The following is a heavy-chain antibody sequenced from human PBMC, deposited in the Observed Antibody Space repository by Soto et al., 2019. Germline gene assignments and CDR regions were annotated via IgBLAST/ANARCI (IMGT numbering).Heavy chain of an antibody. D-gene: IGHD2-2*01. CDR2: IKSKADAETI. Sequence: PGGSLRLSCAASGFTFSKAWMNWVRQAPGKGLEWVGRIKSKADAETIDYAAPVKGRFTISRDDSENTVYLQMNSLKTEDTAVYYCVTDTRSPTSPFHDYWGQGALVTVSS. V-gene: IGHV3-15*07. CDR1: GFTFSKAW. CDR3: VTDTRSPTSPFHDY. J-gene: IGHJ4*02.